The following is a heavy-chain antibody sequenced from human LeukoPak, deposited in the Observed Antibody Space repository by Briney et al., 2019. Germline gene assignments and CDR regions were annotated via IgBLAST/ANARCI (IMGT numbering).Heavy chain of an antibody. D-gene: IGHD3-16*01. Sequence: GRSLRLSCAASGFTFSSYAMHWVRQAPGKGLEWVAVISYDGSNKYYADSVKGRFTISRGNSKNTLYLQMNSLRAEDTAVYYCARDRRYVNYYMDVWGKGTTVTVSS. J-gene: IGHJ6*03. CDR1: GFTFSSYA. CDR3: ARDRRYVNYYMDV. CDR2: ISYDGSNK. V-gene: IGHV3-30*04.